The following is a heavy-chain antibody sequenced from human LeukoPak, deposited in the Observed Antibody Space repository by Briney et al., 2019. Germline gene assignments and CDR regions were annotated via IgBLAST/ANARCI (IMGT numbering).Heavy chain of an antibody. CDR2: IFYSGST. V-gene: IGHV4-31*03. J-gene: IGHJ3*02. CDR1: GGSFTSGGYY. CDR3: ARGFTAGTPPADAFDI. Sequence: SETLSLTCTVSGGSFTSGGYYWTWIRQHPGKGLEWIGYIFYSGSTYYNPSLKSRLTISVDTSKNQFSLRLSSVTAADTAVYYCARGFTAGTPPADAFDIWGQGTLVTVSS. D-gene: IGHD1-1*01.